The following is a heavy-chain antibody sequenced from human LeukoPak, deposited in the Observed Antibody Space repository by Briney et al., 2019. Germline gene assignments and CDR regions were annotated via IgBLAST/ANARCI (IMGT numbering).Heavy chain of an antibody. CDR3: ARGASRGYCTSTSCLYWYFDP. CDR2: ISYDGNNK. V-gene: IGHV3-30*04. Sequence: GRSLRLSCAASGFTFSSYAMHWVRQAPGKGLEWVAVISYDGNNKFYADSVKGRFTISRDNSNNTLYLQMNSLRAEDTAVYYCARGASRGYCTSTSCLYWYFDPWGRGTLVTVSS. D-gene: IGHD2-2*01. CDR1: GFTFSSYA. J-gene: IGHJ2*01.